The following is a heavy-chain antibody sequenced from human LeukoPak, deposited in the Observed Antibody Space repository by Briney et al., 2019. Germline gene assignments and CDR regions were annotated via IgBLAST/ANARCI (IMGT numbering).Heavy chain of an antibody. D-gene: IGHD3-3*01. CDR2: INHRGST. J-gene: IGHJ4*02. CDR3: ARGRITTFGVVIPLDY. CDR1: GGSFSAYY. V-gene: IGHV4-34*01. Sequence: SETLSLTCGVYGGSFSAYYWSWIRQAPEKGLEWIGEINHRGSTNYNPSLKSRVTISLDTSENQFSLKLSSVTAADTAVYYCARGRITTFGVVIPLDYWGQGALVTVAS.